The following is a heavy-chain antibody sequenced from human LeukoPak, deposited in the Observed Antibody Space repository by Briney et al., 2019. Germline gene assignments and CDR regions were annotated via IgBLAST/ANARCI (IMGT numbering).Heavy chain of an antibody. CDR2: ITSTSSYI. CDR3: ARAVSTYGLDS. V-gene: IGHV3-21*01. CDR1: GFTFSTFG. Sequence: PGGSLRLSCAASGFTFSTFGMNWVSQAPGKGLACVSSITSTSSYIYYADSVKGRFTISRDDAKNSLYLQMNSPRAEDTAVYYCARAVSTYGLDSWGQGTLVTVSS. D-gene: IGHD3-10*01. J-gene: IGHJ4*02.